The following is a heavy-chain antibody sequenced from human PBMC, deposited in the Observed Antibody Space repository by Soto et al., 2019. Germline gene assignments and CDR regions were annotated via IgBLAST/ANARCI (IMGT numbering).Heavy chain of an antibody. CDR2: VDYSGVYT. J-gene: IGHJ5*01. Sequence: EVQLLESGGGLVQPGGSLRLSCAASGFTFSGFAMNWVRQAPGKGLEWVSSVDYSGVYTFYAASVKGRFTISRDNSKNMVYLELNSLRAEVTAVYYCAKRSGGFSEFDFWGQGALVIVSS. CDR3: AKRSGGFSEFDF. CDR1: GFTFSGFA. V-gene: IGHV3-23*01. D-gene: IGHD5-12*01.